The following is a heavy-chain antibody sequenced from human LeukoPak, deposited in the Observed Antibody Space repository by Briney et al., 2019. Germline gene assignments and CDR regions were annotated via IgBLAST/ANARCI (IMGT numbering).Heavy chain of an antibody. V-gene: IGHV3-23*01. J-gene: IGHJ4*02. CDR2: ISGSGGST. CDR1: GFTFSSYA. Sequence: GGSLRLSCAASGFTFSSYAMSWVRQAPGKGLEWVPAISGSGGSTYYADSVKGRFTISRDNSKNTLYLQMNSLRAEDTAVYYCANMVVPAAIGGDYWGQGTLVTVSS. CDR3: ANMVVPAAIGGDY. D-gene: IGHD2-2*02.